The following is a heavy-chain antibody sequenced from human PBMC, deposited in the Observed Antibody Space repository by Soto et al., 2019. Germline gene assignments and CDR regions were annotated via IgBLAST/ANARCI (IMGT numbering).Heavy chain of an antibody. CDR1: GGYFSGYY. CDR3: ARDPVDGYAFFDN. J-gene: IGHJ5*02. CDR2: INHSGST. D-gene: IGHD5-12*01. V-gene: IGHV4-34*01. Sequence: SSETLSLTCAVYGGYFSGYYWSWIRQPPGKGLEWIGEINHSGSTNYNPSLKSRVTISVDTSKNQFSLKLSSVTAADTAVYWCARDPVDGYAFFDNWGQGALVTVSS.